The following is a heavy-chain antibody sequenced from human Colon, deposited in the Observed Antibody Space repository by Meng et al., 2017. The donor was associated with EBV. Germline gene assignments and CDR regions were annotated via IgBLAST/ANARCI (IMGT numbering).Heavy chain of an antibody. D-gene: IGHD6-19*01. CDR1: GGSLSGHY. J-gene: IGHJ4*02. CDR2: INDSGST. V-gene: IGHV4-34*01. CDR3: ARLYPPDQWLLTSDTSEY. Sequence: VQSQQWGAGPWVASETPALSGAVYGGSLSGHYWTWIRQPPGKGLEWIGEINDSGSTNYNPSLKSRVTISTDTSKDQFSLKVKSVTAADTAVYFCARLYPPDQWLLTSDTSEYWGQGTLVTVSS.